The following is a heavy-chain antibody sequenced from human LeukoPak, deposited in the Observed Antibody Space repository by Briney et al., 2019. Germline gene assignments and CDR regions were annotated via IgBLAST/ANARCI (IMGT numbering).Heavy chain of an antibody. CDR2: IRYDGSNK. J-gene: IGHJ3*02. Sequence: GGSLRLSCAASGFTFSSYGMHWVRQAPGKGLEWVAFIRYDGSNKYYADSVKGRFTISRDNSKNTLYLQMNSLRAEDTALYYCARVGYSSSWYGGSAFDIWGQGTMVTVSS. D-gene: IGHD6-13*01. CDR1: GFTFSSYG. CDR3: ARVGYSSSWYGGSAFDI. V-gene: IGHV3-30*02.